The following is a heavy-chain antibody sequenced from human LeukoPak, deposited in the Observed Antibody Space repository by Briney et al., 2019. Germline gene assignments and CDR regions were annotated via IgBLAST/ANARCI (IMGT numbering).Heavy chain of an antibody. CDR3: AKEVGWLREXSWFDP. Sequence: GGSLRLSCAASGFTFSNYAMHWVRQAPGKGLEWVALISYDGSNKQYTDSAKGRFTISRDDSKNTLYLQMNSLRAEDTAVYYCAKEVGWLREXSWFDPWGXGTLVTVXX. CDR1: GFTFSNYA. V-gene: IGHV3-30*04. CDR2: ISYDGSNK. D-gene: IGHD5-12*01. J-gene: IGHJ5*02.